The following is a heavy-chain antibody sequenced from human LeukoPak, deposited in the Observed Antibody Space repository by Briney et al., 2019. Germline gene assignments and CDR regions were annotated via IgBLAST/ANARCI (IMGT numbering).Heavy chain of an antibody. D-gene: IGHD1-26*01. Sequence: ASVKVSCKASGYPFTDYYMHWVRQAPGQGLEWMGWINPNSGDTNYAQKFQGRVTMTRDTSISTAYMELSRLTSDDTAIYYCARDWRGSYFPDFWGQGTLVTVSS. J-gene: IGHJ4*02. CDR1: GYPFTDYY. CDR3: ARDWRGSYFPDF. V-gene: IGHV1-2*02. CDR2: INPNSGDT.